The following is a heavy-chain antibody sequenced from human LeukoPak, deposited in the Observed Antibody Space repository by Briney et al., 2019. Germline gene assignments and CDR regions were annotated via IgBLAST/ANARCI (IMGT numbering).Heavy chain of an antibody. Sequence: GGSLRLSCAASGFTFSIYAVHWVRQSPGKGGEGVAVISYDGSNKYSADSVKGRFTPSRENSTNTLYLQMNSLRAEDTAVYYCARVSSDFWSGYYAFYFDYWGQGTLVTVSS. CDR3: ARVSSDFWSGYYAFYFDY. D-gene: IGHD3-3*01. CDR2: ISYDGSNK. V-gene: IGHV3-30*01. CDR1: GFTFSIYA. J-gene: IGHJ4*02.